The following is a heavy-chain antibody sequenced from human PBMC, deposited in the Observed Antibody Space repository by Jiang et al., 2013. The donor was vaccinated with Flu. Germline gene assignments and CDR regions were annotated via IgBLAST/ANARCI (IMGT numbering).Heavy chain of an antibody. Sequence: SGGTFSSYTISWVRQAPGQGLEWMGRIIPILGIANYAQKFQGRVTITADKSTSTAYMELSSLRSEDTAVYYCASDTYYYDSSGYYESQHWGQGTLVTVSS. J-gene: IGHJ1*01. D-gene: IGHD3-22*01. CDR2: IIPILGIA. CDR1: GGTFSSYT. V-gene: IGHV1-69*02. CDR3: ASDTYYYDSSGYYESQH.